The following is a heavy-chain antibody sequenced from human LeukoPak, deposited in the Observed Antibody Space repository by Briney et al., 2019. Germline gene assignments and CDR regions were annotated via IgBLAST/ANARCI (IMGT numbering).Heavy chain of an antibody. CDR2: INPNSGGT. CDR3: ARYSGYDEPFEY. CDR1: GYTFTGYY. V-gene: IGHV1-2*02. J-gene: IGHJ4*02. D-gene: IGHD5-12*01. Sequence: ASVKVSCKASGYTFTGYYMHWVRQAPGQGLEWMGWINPNSGGTSYAQKFQGRVTMTWDTSVTTAYMELSRLRSDDTAVYYCARYSGYDEPFEYWGQGTLVTVSS.